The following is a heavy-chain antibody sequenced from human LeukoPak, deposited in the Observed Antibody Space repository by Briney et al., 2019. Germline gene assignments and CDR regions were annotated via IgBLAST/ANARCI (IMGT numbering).Heavy chain of an antibody. V-gene: IGHV3-49*04. CDR1: GFTFGDYA. D-gene: IGHD3-10*01. Sequence: GGSLRLSCTASGFTFGDYAMSWVRQAPGKGLEWVGFIRSKAYGGTTEYAASVKGRFIISRDDSKSIAYLLMNSLKTEDTAVYYCTSLLGYYYGSGSPTTLNWGQGTLVTVSS. CDR2: IRSKAYGGTT. CDR3: TSLLGYYYGSGSPTTLN. J-gene: IGHJ4*02.